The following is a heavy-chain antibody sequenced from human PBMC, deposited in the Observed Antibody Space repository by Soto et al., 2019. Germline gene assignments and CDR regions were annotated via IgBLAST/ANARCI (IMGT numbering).Heavy chain of an antibody. Sequence: EVQLVDSGGGLIQPGGSLRLSCAAPGFTVSRNYMSWVRQAPGKGLEWVSAIYSGGSTYYTDSVKGRFTISRDNSKNTLYLQMNNLRAEDTAVYYCARGEYYGSGNYGWFDPWGQGTLVTVSS. CDR3: ARGEYYGSGNYGWFDP. D-gene: IGHD3-10*01. CDR1: GFTVSRNY. J-gene: IGHJ5*02. CDR2: IYSGGST. V-gene: IGHV3-53*01.